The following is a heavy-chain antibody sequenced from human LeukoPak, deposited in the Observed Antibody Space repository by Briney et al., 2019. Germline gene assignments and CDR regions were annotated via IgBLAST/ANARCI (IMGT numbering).Heavy chain of an antibody. CDR2: ISTNGGST. CDR1: GFTFSSYA. CDR3: VRGAYSSSWLNFDY. D-gene: IGHD6-13*01. V-gene: IGHV3-64*02. Sequence: GGSLRLSCAASGFTFSSYAMHWVRQAPGKGLEYVSGISTNGGSTYYADSVKGRFTISRDNSKNTLFLQMGSLRDEDMAVYYCVRGAYSSSWLNFDYWGQGTLVTVSS. J-gene: IGHJ4*02.